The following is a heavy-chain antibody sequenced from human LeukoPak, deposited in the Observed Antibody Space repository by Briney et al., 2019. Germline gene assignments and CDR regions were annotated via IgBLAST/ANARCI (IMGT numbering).Heavy chain of an antibody. CDR3: ATSTVVTPAHFDY. CDR1: GGTFSSYA. D-gene: IGHD4-23*01. V-gene: IGHV1-69*05. CDR2: IIPIFGTA. Sequence: SVKVSCKASGGTFSSYAISWVRQAPGQGLEWMGGIIPIFGTANYAQKFQGRVTITTDESTSTAYMELSNLRSEDTAVYYCATSTVVTPAHFDYWGQGTLVTVYS. J-gene: IGHJ4*02.